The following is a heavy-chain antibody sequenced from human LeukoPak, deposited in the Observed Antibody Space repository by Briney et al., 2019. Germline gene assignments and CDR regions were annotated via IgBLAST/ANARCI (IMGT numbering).Heavy chain of an antibody. D-gene: IGHD7-27*01. Sequence: GGSLRLSCAASGFTFSGHAMHWVRQTPGVGLEWVAIIGNDGRDQHCSESVKGRFTISRDNSKNTLFLQLNSLRPEDTALYLCARDLMWGFDYWGQGTLVTVSS. CDR3: ARDLMWGFDY. J-gene: IGHJ4*02. CDR2: IGNDGRDQ. V-gene: IGHV3-30*02. CDR1: GFTFSGHA.